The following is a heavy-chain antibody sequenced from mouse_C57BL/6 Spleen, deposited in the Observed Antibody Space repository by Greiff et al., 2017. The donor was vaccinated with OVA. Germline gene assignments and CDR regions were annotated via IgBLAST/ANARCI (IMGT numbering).Heavy chain of an antibody. V-gene: IGHV8-8*01. CDR2: IWWDDDK. CDR3: ARMYYGSSYRGYFDY. CDR1: GFSLSTFGMG. D-gene: IGHD1-1*01. Sequence: QVTLKESGPGILQPSQTLSLTCSFSGFSLSTFGMGVGWIRQPSGKGLEWLAHIWWDDDKYYNPALKSRLTISKVTSKNQVFLKIANVDTADTATYYCARMYYGSSYRGYFDYWGQGTTLTVSS. J-gene: IGHJ2*01.